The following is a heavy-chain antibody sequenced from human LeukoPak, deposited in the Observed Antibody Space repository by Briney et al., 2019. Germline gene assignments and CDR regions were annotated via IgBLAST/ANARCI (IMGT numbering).Heavy chain of an antibody. CDR1: GDSISSTSYY. CDR2: IYYSGNT. D-gene: IGHD2-8*01. V-gene: IGHV4-39*01. Sequence: PSETLSLTCNVPGDSISSTSYYRGWIRQPPGKGLEWIGSIYYSGNTYYNPSLKSRVSISVDTSKKQFSLGVSSVTAADAAVYYCVGCRNLDAFDVWGQGTMVTVSS. CDR3: VGCRNLDAFDV. J-gene: IGHJ3*01.